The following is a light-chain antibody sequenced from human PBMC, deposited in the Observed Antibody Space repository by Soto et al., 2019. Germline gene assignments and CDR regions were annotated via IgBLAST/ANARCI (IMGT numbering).Light chain of an antibody. CDR1: QSISSW. Sequence: DIQMTQSPSTLSASVGDRVTITCRASQSISSWLAWYQHKPGKAPKLLIYKASSLESGVPSRFSGSGSGTEFTLTISSLQPDDFATFYCQHYNSDSAWTFGQGTKVEIK. CDR3: QHYNSDSAWT. CDR2: KAS. J-gene: IGKJ1*01. V-gene: IGKV1-5*03.